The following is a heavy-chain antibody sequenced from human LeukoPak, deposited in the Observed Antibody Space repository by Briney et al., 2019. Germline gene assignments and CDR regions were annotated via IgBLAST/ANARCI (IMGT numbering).Heavy chain of an antibody. CDR3: AILPGYSSGWYEVNY. CDR2: ISGSGGSK. J-gene: IGHJ4*02. Sequence: GGSLRLLCAASGFTFSSYDMSWVRQAPGKGLEGVSGISGSGGSKYYADSVKGSFTISRDNYRNTLHLQMNSPRAEDTAVYYCAILPGYSSGWYEVNYWGQGTLVTVSS. D-gene: IGHD6-13*01. V-gene: IGHV3-23*01. CDR1: GFTFSSYD.